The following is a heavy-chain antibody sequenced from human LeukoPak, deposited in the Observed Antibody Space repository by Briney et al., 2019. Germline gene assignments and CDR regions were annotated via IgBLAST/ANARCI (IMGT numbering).Heavy chain of an antibody. CDR1: GYTFTDYY. CDR3: ARAKFLYCSSTTCLFDY. V-gene: IGHV1-2*02. CDR2: TNPNSGDT. J-gene: IGHJ4*02. Sequence: ASVKVSCKASGYTFTDYYMHWVRHAPGQGFRWMGSTNPNSGDTNYAQKFQGRVTMTRDTSISTAHMELSRMRSDDTAVYYCARAKFLYCSSTTCLFDYWGQGTLVIVSS. D-gene: IGHD2-2*01.